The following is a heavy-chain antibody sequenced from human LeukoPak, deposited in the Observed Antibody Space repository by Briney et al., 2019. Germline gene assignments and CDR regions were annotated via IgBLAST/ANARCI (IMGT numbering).Heavy chain of an antibody. J-gene: IGHJ6*02. D-gene: IGHD6-19*01. CDR1: GFTFSSYA. Sequence: GGSLRLSCAASGFTFSSYAMSWARQAPGKGLEWVSAISGSGGSTYYADSVKGRFTISRDNSKNTLYLQMNSLRAEDTAVYYCAKALRIAVAKTYYYYYGMDVWGQGTTVTVSS. CDR3: AKALRIAVAKTYYYYYGMDV. V-gene: IGHV3-23*01. CDR2: ISGSGGST.